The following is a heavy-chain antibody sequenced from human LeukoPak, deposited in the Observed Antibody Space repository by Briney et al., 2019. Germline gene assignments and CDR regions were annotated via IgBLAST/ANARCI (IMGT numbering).Heavy chain of an antibody. V-gene: IGHV3-30*18. Sequence: GRSLRLSCAASGFPFSSYGMHWVRQAPGKGLEWVAVISYDGSNKYYADSVKGRFTISRDNSKNTLYLQMSSLRAEDTAVYYCAKVGQWLEVDYWGQGTLVTVSS. CDR1: GFPFSSYG. D-gene: IGHD6-19*01. J-gene: IGHJ4*02. CDR2: ISYDGSNK. CDR3: AKVGQWLEVDY.